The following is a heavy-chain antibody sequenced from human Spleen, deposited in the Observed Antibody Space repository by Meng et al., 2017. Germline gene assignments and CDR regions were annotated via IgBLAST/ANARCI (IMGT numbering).Heavy chain of an antibody. J-gene: IGHJ4*02. CDR2: IYWDDDK. Sequence: QITLAESGPTLVKTTQTLTLTCTFSDFSLNTGGVGVGWIRQPPGKALEWLALIYWDDDKRHSTSLKSRLTITKDTSKNQGVLTMTNMDPVDTGTYYCAHFGVSGSNSFYFDYWGQGSLVTVSS. CDR1: DFSLNTGGVG. D-gene: IGHD2-15*01. CDR3: AHFGVSGSNSFYFDY. V-gene: IGHV2-5*02.